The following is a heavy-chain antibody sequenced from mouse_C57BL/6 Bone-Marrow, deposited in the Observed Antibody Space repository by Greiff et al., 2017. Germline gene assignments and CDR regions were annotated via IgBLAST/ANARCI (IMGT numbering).Heavy chain of an antibody. CDR3: AKQGGDGYDGAWFAY. D-gene: IGHD2-2*01. CDR2: ISNGGGST. V-gene: IGHV5-12*01. J-gene: IGHJ3*01. CDR1: GFTFSDYY. Sequence: EVQLVESGGGLVQPGGSLKLSCAASGFTFSDYYMYWVRQTPEKRLEWVAYISNGGGSTYYPDTVKGRFTISRDNAKSTLYLQMRRLKSEDTAMYYCAKQGGDGYDGAWFAYWGQGTLVTVSA.